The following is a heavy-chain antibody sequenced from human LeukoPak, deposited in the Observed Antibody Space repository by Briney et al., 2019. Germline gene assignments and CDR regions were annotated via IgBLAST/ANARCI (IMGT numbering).Heavy chain of an antibody. Sequence: VGSLRLSCATSGITVTSDYMSWVRQAPGKRLEWVSNIFSDGSTHNAGSVKGRSTISRDNYKNTLYLQMNTLRADDTAVYYCARGGGAYCGGDCHRNFDYWGQGTLVTVSS. CDR3: ARGGGAYCGGDCHRNFDY. J-gene: IGHJ4*02. D-gene: IGHD2-21*02. CDR1: GITVTSDY. V-gene: IGHV3-66*01. CDR2: IFSDGST.